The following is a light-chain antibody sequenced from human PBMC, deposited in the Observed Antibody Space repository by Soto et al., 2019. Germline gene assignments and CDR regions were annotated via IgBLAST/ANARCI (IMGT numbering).Light chain of an antibody. CDR3: CSYAGSYYV. J-gene: IGLJ1*01. CDR1: SSDVGIYNY. CDR2: DVR. Sequence: QSALTQPRSVSGSPGQSVTISCTGTSSDVGIYNYVSWYQQHPGKAPKLMIYDVRKRPSGVPGRFSGSKSGNTASLTISGLQAEDEAHYYCCSYAGSYYVFGTGTKVTVL. V-gene: IGLV2-11*01.